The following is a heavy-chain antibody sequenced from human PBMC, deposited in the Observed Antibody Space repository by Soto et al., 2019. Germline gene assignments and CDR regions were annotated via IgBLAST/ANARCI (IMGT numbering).Heavy chain of an antibody. D-gene: IGHD3-16*01. V-gene: IGHV1-8*01. CDR2: MNPNSGNT. J-gene: IGHJ5*02. Sequence: ASVKVSCKASGYTFTSYDINWVRQATGQGLEWMGWMNPNSGNTGYAQKFQGRVTMTRNTSISTAYMELSSLRSEDTAVYYCARVRHARRYDYIWGRRGYNWFDPWGQGTLVTVSS. CDR3: ARVRHARRYDYIWGRRGYNWFDP. CDR1: GYTFTSYD.